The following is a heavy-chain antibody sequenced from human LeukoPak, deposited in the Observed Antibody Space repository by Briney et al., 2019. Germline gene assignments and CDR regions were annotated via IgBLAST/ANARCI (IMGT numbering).Heavy chain of an antibody. D-gene: IGHD3-22*01. V-gene: IGHV3-74*01. CDR3: ASSSGGFNWFDP. Sequence: GGSLRLSCAASGFTFSRYWMHWVRQAPGKGLLWVSRINSDGRSTSYADSVKGRFTISRDNAKNTLYLQMNSLRAEDTAVYYCASSSGGFNWFDPWGQGTLVTVSS. CDR2: INSDGRST. CDR1: GFTFSRYW. J-gene: IGHJ5*02.